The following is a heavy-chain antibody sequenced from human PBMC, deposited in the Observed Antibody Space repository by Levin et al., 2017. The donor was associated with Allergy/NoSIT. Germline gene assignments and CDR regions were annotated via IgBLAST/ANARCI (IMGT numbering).Heavy chain of an antibody. D-gene: IGHD6-13*01. CDR1: GFTFSSYA. CDR2: ISGSGTTT. J-gene: IGHJ4*02. CDR3: ASTPIDPASAGTKNGKGYFDY. Sequence: PGGSLRLSCAASGFTFSSYAMSWVRQAPGKGLEWVSAISGSGTTTYYADSVKGLFTISRDNSKNTLFLQMNSLRAGDTAVYYCASTPIDPASAGTKNGKGYFDYWGQGALVTVSS. V-gene: IGHV3-23*01.